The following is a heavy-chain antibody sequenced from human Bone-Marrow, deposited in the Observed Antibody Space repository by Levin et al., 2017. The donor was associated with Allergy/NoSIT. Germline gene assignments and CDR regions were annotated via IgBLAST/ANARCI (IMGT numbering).Heavy chain of an antibody. J-gene: IGHJ4*02. Sequence: GESLKISCQASGYTFSRYWIGWVRQMPGKGLEWMGLIYPGDSDTRYSPSFQGQVSISADKSINTAYLQWTTLKVSDTAVYYCARRMWEAASGTDFDYWGQGTQVTVAS. V-gene: IGHV5-51*01. CDR1: GYTFSRYW. CDR3: ARRMWEAASGTDFDY. CDR2: IYPGDSDT. D-gene: IGHD1-26*01.